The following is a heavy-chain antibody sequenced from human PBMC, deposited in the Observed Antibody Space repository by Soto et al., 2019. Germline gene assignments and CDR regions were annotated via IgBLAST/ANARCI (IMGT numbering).Heavy chain of an antibody. D-gene: IGHD4-17*01. V-gene: IGHV6-1*01. CDR2: TYYRSKWYN. CDR1: GDSVSSNSAA. J-gene: IGHJ3*02. Sequence: SETLSITFAISGDSVSSNSAAWNWIRQSPSRGLEWLGRTYYRSKWYNDYAVSVKSRITINPDTSKNQFSLQLNSVTPEDMAVYYCASSPMTTVVASDAFDIWGQGTMVTVSS. CDR3: ASSPMTTVVASDAFDI.